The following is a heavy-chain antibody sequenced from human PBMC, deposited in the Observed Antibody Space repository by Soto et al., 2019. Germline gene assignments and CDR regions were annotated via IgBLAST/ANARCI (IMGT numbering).Heavy chain of an antibody. D-gene: IGHD2-15*01. V-gene: IGHV3-23*01. J-gene: IGHJ6*03. CDR2: VSGSGGAI. CDR1: GFPFSSYA. Sequence: EVRLLESGGDLVQPGASLRLSCVASGFPFSSYAMTWVRQSPGKGLEWVAGVSGSGGAIYYADSLRGRFTISRANSKNTVYLQMNSLRAEDTGVYYCAKDRDSRNIYYYYYYMDVLGKGTTVTVS. CDR3: AKDRDSRNIYYYYYYMDV.